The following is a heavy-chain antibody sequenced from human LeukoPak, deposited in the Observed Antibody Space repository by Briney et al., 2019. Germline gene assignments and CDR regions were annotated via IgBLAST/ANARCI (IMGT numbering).Heavy chain of an antibody. D-gene: IGHD6-19*01. J-gene: IGHJ4*02. V-gene: IGHV3-30-3*01. CDR2: VSYGGSNK. CDR3: ARDRAYSSGWYVPYY. Sequence: EGSLRLSCAASGFTFESYTIHWVRQAPGKGLEWVALVSYGGSNKYYIDSVKGRFTISRDNSKNTLYLQMNSLRPEDTAVYYCARDRAYSSGWYVPYYWGQGTLVTVSS. CDR1: GFTFESYT.